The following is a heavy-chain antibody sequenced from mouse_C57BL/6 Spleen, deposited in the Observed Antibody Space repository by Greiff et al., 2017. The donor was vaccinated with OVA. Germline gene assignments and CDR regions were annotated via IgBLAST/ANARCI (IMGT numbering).Heavy chain of an antibody. CDR1: GFTFSSYA. CDR2: ISDGGSYT. D-gene: IGHD1-1*01. V-gene: IGHV5-4*01. Sequence: EVKVVESGGGLVKPGGSLKLSCAASGFTFSSYAMSWVRQTPEKRLEWVATISDGGSYTYYPDNVKGRFTISRDNAKNNLYLQMSHLKSEDTAMYYCAREEGYYGSSYFDYWGQGTTLTVSS. CDR3: AREEGYYGSSYFDY. J-gene: IGHJ2*01.